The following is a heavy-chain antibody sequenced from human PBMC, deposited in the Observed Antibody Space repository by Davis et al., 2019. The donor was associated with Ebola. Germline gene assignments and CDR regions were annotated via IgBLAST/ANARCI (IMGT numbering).Heavy chain of an antibody. CDR3: ARDLKAVAGSDY. D-gene: IGHD6-19*01. CDR2: ISAYNGNT. Sequence: ASVKVSCKASGYTFTGYYMHWVRQAPGQGLEWMGWISAYNGNTNYAQKLQGRVTMTTDTSTSTAYMELRSLKSDDTAVYYCARDLKAVAGSDYWGQGTLVTVSS. CDR1: GYTFTGYY. J-gene: IGHJ4*02. V-gene: IGHV1-18*04.